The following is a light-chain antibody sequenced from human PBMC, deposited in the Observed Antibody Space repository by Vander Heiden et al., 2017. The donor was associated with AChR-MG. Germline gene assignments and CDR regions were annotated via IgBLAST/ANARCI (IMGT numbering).Light chain of an antibody. V-gene: IGLV2-23*02. CDR3: CSYAASYV. CDR2: EVN. Sequence: QSALTQPASVSGSPGQSITISCTGTIRDIGTYDLVSWYQPLPGKAPQLIIYEVNQRPSGVSNRFSGSKSGNTASLTISGLQAEDEADYFCCSYAASYVFGTGTRVTVL. CDR1: IRDIGTYDL. J-gene: IGLJ1*01.